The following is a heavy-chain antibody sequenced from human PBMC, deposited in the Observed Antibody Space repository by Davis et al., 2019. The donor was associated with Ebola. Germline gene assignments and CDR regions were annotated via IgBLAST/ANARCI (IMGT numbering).Heavy chain of an antibody. V-gene: IGHV3-74*01. J-gene: IGHJ3*02. Sequence: PGGSLRLSCAASGFTFSRYWMHWVRQAPGKGLVYVSRISSDGGITSYADSVKGRFTISRDNAKSTLYLQMNSLTAEDTAVYYCARWIYESKAFDIWGQGTMVTVSS. D-gene: IGHD5-12*01. CDR2: ISSDGGIT. CDR3: ARWIYESKAFDI. CDR1: GFTFSRYW.